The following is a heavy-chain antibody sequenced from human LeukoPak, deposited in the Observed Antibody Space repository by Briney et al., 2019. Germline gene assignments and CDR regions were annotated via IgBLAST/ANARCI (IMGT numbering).Heavy chain of an antibody. CDR1: GGSISSSSYY. V-gene: IGHV4-39*01. D-gene: IGHD2-2*01. J-gene: IGHJ6*03. CDR3: ARHEEYQLLSYYYYMDV. Sequence: SETLSLTCTVSGGSISSSSYYWGWIRQPPGKGLEWIGSIYYSGSTYYNPSLKSRVTISVDTSKNQFSLKLSSVTAADTAVYYCARHEEYQLLSYYYYMDVWGKGTTVTISS. CDR2: IYYSGST.